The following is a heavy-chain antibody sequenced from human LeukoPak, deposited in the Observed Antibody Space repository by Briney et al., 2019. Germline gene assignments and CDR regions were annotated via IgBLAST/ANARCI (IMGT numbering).Heavy chain of an antibody. V-gene: IGHV3-23*01. D-gene: IGHD5-12*01. J-gene: IGHJ4*02. Sequence: GGSLRLSCAASGFTFSTYGMNWVRQAPGKGLEWVSGVSPSGDIAYYADSVKGRFTISRDNSKNTVYLQMNNVRAEDTAVYYCAKDGAWLRFDDWGQGTLVTVSS. CDR1: GFTFSTYG. CDR2: VSPSGDIA. CDR3: AKDGAWLRFDD.